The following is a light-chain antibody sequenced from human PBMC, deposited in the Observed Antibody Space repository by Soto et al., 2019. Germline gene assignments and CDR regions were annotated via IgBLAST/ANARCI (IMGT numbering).Light chain of an antibody. J-gene: IGKJ4*01. Sequence: DIQMTQSPSTLSASVGDRVTITCRASQSISTWLAWYQQKPGKAPKLLIYKASSLEGGVPSRFSGSGSGSDFNITISSLQPDDFATYYCQPYNTYPLTFGGGTKVDIK. CDR1: QSISTW. CDR2: KAS. CDR3: QPYNTYPLT. V-gene: IGKV1-5*03.